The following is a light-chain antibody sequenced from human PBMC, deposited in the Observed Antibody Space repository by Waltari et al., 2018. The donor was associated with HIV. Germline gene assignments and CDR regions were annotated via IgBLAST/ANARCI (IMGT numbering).Light chain of an antibody. CDR2: SNN. V-gene: IGLV1-44*01. CDR1: SSNIGSNT. CDR3: AAWDDSLNGAV. J-gene: IGLJ7*01. Sequence: QSVLTQPPSASGTPGQRVTISCSGSSSNIGSNTVNWYQQLPGTAPKLLISSNNRRPSGVPDRFSGSKSGTSASLAISGLQSEDEADYYCAAWDDSLNGAVFGGGTQLTVL.